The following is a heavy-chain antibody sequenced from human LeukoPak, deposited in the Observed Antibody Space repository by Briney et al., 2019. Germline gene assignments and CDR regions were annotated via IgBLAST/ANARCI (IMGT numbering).Heavy chain of an antibody. CDR2: IYSSGST. Sequence: SETLSLTCTVSGGSIGSSSYCWGWIRQPPGKGLEWIGHIYSSGSTKYNPSLKSRVTMSVDMSKNQFSLKLSSVTAADTAVYYCAREGYYDSSGYSEDWGQGTRVTVSS. J-gene: IGHJ4*02. D-gene: IGHD3-22*01. CDR1: GGSIGSSSYC. CDR3: AREGYYDSSGYSED. V-gene: IGHV4-39*07.